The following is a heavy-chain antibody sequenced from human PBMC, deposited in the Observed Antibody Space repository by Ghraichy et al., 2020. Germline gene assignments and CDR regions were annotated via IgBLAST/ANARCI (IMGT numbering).Heavy chain of an antibody. CDR2: MYHSGST. Sequence: SETLSLTCAVSGYSISSAYYWGWIRQPPGKGLEWIGTMYHSGSTYYNPSLKSRVTISVDTSKNQFSLKLTSVTAADTAVYYCARTGDYVSSGYPFDALDIWGQGTLVTVSS. V-gene: IGHV4-38-2*01. J-gene: IGHJ3*02. CDR1: GYSISSAYY. D-gene: IGHD3-22*01. CDR3: ARTGDYVSSGYPFDALDI.